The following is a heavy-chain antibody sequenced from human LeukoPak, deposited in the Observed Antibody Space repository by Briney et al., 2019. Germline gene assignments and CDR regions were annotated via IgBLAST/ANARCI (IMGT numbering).Heavy chain of an antibody. CDR2: IKQDGSDK. V-gene: IGHV3-7*01. Sequence: GDSLRLSCAASGFAWMTWVRQAPGKGLEWVGNIKQDGSDKNHMDSVKGRFTISRDNTKNSVYLQMSSLRAEDTAVYFCARDRHVPGLYYYYMDVWGEGTSVTVSS. D-gene: IGHD6-6*01. CDR1: GFAW. CDR3: ARDRHVPGLYYYYMDV. J-gene: IGHJ6*03.